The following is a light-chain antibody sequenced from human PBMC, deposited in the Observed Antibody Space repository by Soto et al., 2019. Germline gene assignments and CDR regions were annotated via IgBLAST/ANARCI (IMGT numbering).Light chain of an antibody. Sequence: EIVLTQSPGTLSLSPGERVTLSCRASQSVSSSYLAWYQQKPAQAPRLLIYGASNRATGIPDRFSGSGSGTDFTLTISRLEPEDFAVYYCQQYGGSPPYTLGQGTKLEIQ. CDR3: QQYGGSPPYT. V-gene: IGKV3-20*01. CDR2: GAS. J-gene: IGKJ2*01. CDR1: QSVSSSY.